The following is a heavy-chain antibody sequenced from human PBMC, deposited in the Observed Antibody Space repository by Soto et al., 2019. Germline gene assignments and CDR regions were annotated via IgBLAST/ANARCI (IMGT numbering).Heavy chain of an antibody. CDR2: ISYEGSHT. J-gene: IGHJ4*02. CDR1: GFIFSSYG. CDR3: ETEVHCGGGSCAWSDGFDY. V-gene: IGHV3-30*03. Sequence: QVQLVESGGGVVQPGRSLRLSCAASGFIFSSYGMHWVRQAPGKGLEWVAVISYEGSHTYYADSVKGRFTITRDNSKNTLYLQMNSLRPEDTAVYYCETEVHCGGGSCAWSDGFDYWGQGTLLTVCS. D-gene: IGHD2-15*01.